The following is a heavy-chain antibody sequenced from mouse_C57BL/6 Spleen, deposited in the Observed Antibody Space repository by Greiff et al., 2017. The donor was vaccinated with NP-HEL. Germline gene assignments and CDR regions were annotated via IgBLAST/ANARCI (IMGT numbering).Heavy chain of an antibody. CDR2: IWRGGST. V-gene: IGHV2-5*01. CDR1: GFSLTSYG. J-gene: IGHJ4*01. D-gene: IGHD1-1*01. CDR3: AKGGGSSPSYAMDY. Sequence: VQLQQSGPGLVQPSQSLSITCTVSGFSLTSYGVHWVRQSPGKGLEWLGVIWRGGSTDYNAAFMSRLSITKDNSKSQVFFKMNSLQAEDTAIYYCAKGGGSSPSYAMDYWGQGTSVTVSS.